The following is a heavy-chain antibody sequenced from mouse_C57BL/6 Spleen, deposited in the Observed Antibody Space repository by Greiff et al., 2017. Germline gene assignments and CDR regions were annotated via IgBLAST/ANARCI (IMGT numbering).Heavy chain of an antibody. J-gene: IGHJ1*03. CDR1: GYTFTDYE. CDR3: TRGFYDYDGHFDV. V-gene: IGHV1-15*01. D-gene: IGHD2-4*01. Sequence: VQLQQSGAELVRPGASVTLSCKASGYTFTDYEMHWVKQTPVHGLEWIGAIDPETGGTAYNQKFKGKAILTADKSSSTAYMELRSLTSEDSAVYYCTRGFYDYDGHFDVWGTGTTVTVSS. CDR2: IDPETGGT.